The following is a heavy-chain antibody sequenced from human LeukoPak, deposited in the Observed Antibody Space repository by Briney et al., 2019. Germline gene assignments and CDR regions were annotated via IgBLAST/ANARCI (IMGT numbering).Heavy chain of an antibody. V-gene: IGHV3-7*05. CDR1: EFILSSYW. Sequence: GGSLRLSCVASEFILSSYWMCWVRQAPGKGLEWVARIKESGSEKFYVDSVKGRFTISRDSARNSLYLQLNTLRVDDTAVYYCVRDSDRRSDYWGQGTLVTVSS. CDR2: IKESGSEK. CDR3: VRDSDRRSDY. D-gene: IGHD3-22*01. J-gene: IGHJ4*02.